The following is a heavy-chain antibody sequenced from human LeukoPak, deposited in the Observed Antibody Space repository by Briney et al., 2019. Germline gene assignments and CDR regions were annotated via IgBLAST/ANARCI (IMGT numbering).Heavy chain of an antibody. CDR2: ISGSGGST. J-gene: IGHJ3*02. Sequence: PGGSLRLSCAASGFAFSSYTMSWVRQAPGKGLEWVSTISGSGGSTYYADSVKGRFTISRDNSKNTLYLQMNSLRAEDTAVYYCASIGDAFDIWGQGTMVTVSS. CDR1: GFAFSSYT. D-gene: IGHD3-22*01. V-gene: IGHV3-23*01. CDR3: ASIGDAFDI.